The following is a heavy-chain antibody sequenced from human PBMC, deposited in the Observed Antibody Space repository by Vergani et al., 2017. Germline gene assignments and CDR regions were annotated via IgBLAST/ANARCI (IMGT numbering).Heavy chain of an antibody. D-gene: IGHD2-2*01. V-gene: IGHV1-2*02. J-gene: IGHJ5*02. Sequence: QVQLVQSGAEVKKPGASVKLSCKASGYTFSDYYMHWVRQAPGQGLEWMGWINPNSGGTNYAQKFQGRVTMTRDTSISTAYMELSRLRSDDTAVYYCARDLSAVPDVNWFDPWGQGTLVTVSS. CDR1: GYTFSDYY. CDR2: INPNSGGT. CDR3: ARDLSAVPDVNWFDP.